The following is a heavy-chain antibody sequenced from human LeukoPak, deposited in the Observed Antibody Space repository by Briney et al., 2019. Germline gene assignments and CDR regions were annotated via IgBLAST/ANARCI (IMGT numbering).Heavy chain of an antibody. CDR3: AKTYYYDSSGYSTHFAY. V-gene: IGHV3-53*01. D-gene: IGHD3-22*01. CDR1: GFTVSSNY. Sequence: GGSLRLSCAASGFTVSSNYKSWVRQAPGKGLEWVSVIYSGGSTYYADSVKGRFTISRDNSKNTLYLQMNSLRAEDTAVYYCAKTYYYDSSGYSTHFAYWGQGTLVTVSS. J-gene: IGHJ4*02. CDR2: IYSGGST.